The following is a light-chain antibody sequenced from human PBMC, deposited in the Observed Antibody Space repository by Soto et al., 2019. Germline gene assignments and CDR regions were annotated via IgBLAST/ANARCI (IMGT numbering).Light chain of an antibody. CDR3: QAWGGSTGV. CDR1: KLGNKY. J-gene: IGLJ1*01. V-gene: IGLV3-1*01. Sequence: SYELTQPPSVSVSPGQTASITCSGDKLGNKYACWYQQKPGQSPVLVIYQNNKRPSGIPERLSGSNSGNTATLTISGTQAMDEADYYCQAWGGSTGVFGTGTQVTVL. CDR2: QNN.